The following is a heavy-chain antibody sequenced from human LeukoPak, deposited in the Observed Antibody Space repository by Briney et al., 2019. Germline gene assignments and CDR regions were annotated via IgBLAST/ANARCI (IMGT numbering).Heavy chain of an antibody. J-gene: IGHJ6*02. CDR1: GYTFTGYY. D-gene: IGHD5-12*01. Sequence: GASVKVSCKASGYTFTGYYMHWVRQAPGQGLEWMGWINPNSGGTNYAQKFQGRVTMTRDTSISTAYMELSRLRSDDTAVYYCARDLRQLNGGYGWDYCYYGMDVWGQGTTVTVSS. CDR2: INPNSGGT. CDR3: ARDLRQLNGGYGWDYCYYGMDV. V-gene: IGHV1-2*02.